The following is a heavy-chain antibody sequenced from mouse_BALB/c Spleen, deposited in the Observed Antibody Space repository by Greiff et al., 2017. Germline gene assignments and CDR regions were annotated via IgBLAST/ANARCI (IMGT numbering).Heavy chain of an antibody. CDR3: ANDGFFDY. J-gene: IGHJ2*01. Sequence: EVQLQQSGPGLVKPSQSLSLTCSVTGYSITSGYYWNWIRQFPGNKLEWMGYISYDGSNNYNPSLKNRISITRDTSKNQFFLKLNSVTTEDTATYYCANDGFFDYWGQGTTLTVSS. CDR2: ISYDGSN. V-gene: IGHV3-6*02. CDR1: GYSITSGYY. D-gene: IGHD2-3*01.